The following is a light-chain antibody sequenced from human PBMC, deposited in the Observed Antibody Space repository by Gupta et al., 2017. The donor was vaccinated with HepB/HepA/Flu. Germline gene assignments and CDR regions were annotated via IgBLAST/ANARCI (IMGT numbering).Light chain of an antibody. CDR1: QNLLYSPNNKNY. CDR2: WAS. Sequence: DIVMTQSPDSLAVSLGERATINCKSSQNLLYSPNNKNYVAWYQQKSGQPPKLLIYWASTRESGVPDRFSGSGSGTDFTLTISSLQAEDVAVYYCQQYYSNPQTFGQGTKVE. CDR3: QQYYSNPQT. J-gene: IGKJ1*01. V-gene: IGKV4-1*01.